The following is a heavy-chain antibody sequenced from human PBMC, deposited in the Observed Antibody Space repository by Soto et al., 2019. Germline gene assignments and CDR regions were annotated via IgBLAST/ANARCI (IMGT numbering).Heavy chain of an antibody. CDR2: INPSGGNT. V-gene: IGHV1-46*01. D-gene: IGHD2-15*01. Sequence: ASAKVSRKASGYTFTSYYMRWVRQAPGQGREGMGIINPSGGNTSYAQKFQGRVTMTRDTSTSTVYMELSSLRSEDTAVYYCARDRCGGGSCYRTGYYYYYYGMDVWGQGTTVTVSS. J-gene: IGHJ6*02. CDR3: ARDRCGGGSCYRTGYYYYYYGMDV. CDR1: GYTFTSYY.